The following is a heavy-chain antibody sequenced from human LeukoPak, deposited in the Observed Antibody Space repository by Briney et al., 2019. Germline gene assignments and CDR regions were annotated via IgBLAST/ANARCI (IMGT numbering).Heavy chain of an antibody. V-gene: IGHV4-59*05. D-gene: IGHD5-12*01. J-gene: IGHJ4*02. CDR2: IYYSGST. CDR1: GFTVSTNF. Sequence: PGGSLRLSCAASGFTVSTNFMSWVRQAPGKGLEWIGSIYYSGSTYYNPSLKSRVTIFVDTSKNQFSLKLSSVTAADTAVYYCASWLVVTSYWGQGTLVTVSS. CDR3: ASWLVVTSY.